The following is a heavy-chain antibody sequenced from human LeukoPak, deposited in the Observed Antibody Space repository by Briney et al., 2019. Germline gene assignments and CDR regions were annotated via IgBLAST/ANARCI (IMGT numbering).Heavy chain of an antibody. J-gene: IGHJ3*01. V-gene: IGHV1-69*13. D-gene: IGHD3-10*01. CDR1: RDTFTRCA. CDR3: ARDPGAPVRAFDV. Sequence: SVKVSCKASRDTFTRCAFSWVRQAPGQGLEWIGGVTPIDGTANFGQKFQGRVTITADESTSTAYMELSSLRSEDTAIYYCARDPGAPVRAFDVWGQGTMVTVSS. CDR2: VTPIDGTA.